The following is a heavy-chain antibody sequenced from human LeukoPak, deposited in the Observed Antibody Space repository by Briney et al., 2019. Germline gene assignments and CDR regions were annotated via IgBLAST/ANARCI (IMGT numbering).Heavy chain of an antibody. V-gene: IGHV1-2*02. D-gene: IGHD2/OR15-2a*01. J-gene: IGHJ4*02. CDR1: GYTFTGYY. CDR2: INPNSGGT. CDR3: ARDGEYLGRLPDY. Sequence: EASVKVSCKASGYTFTGYYMHWVRQTPGQGLEWMGWINPNSGGTNYAQKFQGRVTMTRDTSISTAYMELSRLRSDDTAVYYCARDGEYLGRLPDYWGQGTLVTVSS.